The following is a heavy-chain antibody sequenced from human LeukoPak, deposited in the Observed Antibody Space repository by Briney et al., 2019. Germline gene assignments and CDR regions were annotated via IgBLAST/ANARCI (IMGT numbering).Heavy chain of an antibody. CDR2: ISGSGGST. CDR3: AKDESGSYWVGAFDI. V-gene: IGHV3-23*01. CDR1: GFTFSSYG. Sequence: GGSLRLSCAASGFTFSSYGMHWVRQARGKGLEWVSAISGSGGSTYYADSVKGRFTISRDNSKNTLYLQMNSLRAEDTAVYYCAKDESGSYWVGAFDIWGQGTMVTVSS. J-gene: IGHJ3*02. D-gene: IGHD1-26*01.